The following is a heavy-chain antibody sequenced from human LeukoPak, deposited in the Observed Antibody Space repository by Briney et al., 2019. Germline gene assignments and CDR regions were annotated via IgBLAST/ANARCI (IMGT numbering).Heavy chain of an antibody. J-gene: IGHJ4*02. CDR1: GFTFSSYA. CDR2: ISGSDGST. CDR3: AKSSGYYFHY. V-gene: IGHV3-23*01. D-gene: IGHD3-22*01. Sequence: GGSLRLSCAASGFTFSSYAMSWVRKAPGKGLEWVSAISGSDGSTYYADSVKGRFTISRDISKTTLYLQMNSLRAEDTAVYYCAKSSGYYFHYWGQGTLVTVSS.